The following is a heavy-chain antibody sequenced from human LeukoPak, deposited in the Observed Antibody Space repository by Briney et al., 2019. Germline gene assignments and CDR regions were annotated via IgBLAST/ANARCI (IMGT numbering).Heavy chain of an antibody. D-gene: IGHD3-10*01. CDR3: ARARYGSGGYFFDF. V-gene: IGHV3-7*04. Sequence: WSLRLSCSASGFKFNSYWMSWVRQAPGKGLECVANIKQDGSEIYFVDSVKGRFTISRDNAKSSLYLQMNSLRGEDTAVYYCARARYGSGGYFFDFWGQGTLVTVSS. CDR2: IKQDGSEI. CDR1: GFKFNSYW. J-gene: IGHJ4*02.